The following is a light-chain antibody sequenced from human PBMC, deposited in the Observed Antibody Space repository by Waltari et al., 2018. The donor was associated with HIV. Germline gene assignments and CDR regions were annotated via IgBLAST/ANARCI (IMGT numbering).Light chain of an antibody. V-gene: IGLV2-11*01. CDR1: SSDVGGYDY. Sequence: QSALTQPHSVSGSPGQSVTISCTGTSSDVGGYDYVSWYQQHPGKAPKFIIYDVTKRPAGVPARFSASKSGNTASLTIADLQTEDEADYYCSSFAGTYTWVFGGGTKLTVL. J-gene: IGLJ3*02. CDR2: DVT. CDR3: SSFAGTYTWV.